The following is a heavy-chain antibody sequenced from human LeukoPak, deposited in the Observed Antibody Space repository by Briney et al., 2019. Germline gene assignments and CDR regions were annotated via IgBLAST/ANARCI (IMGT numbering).Heavy chain of an antibody. CDR2: MNPNSVNT. CDR1: VYTFTIYD. Sequence: ASVKVSCTASVYTFTIYDINWVRHATGQGLEWMGWMNPNSVNTGYAQKFQAKVTMPRNTSISTAYTELRRLRSEATAVYYCARMNSGCYYYYYYGMDVWGKGTTVTVSS. J-gene: IGHJ6*04. D-gene: IGHD1-26*01. V-gene: IGHV1-8*01. CDR3: ARMNSGCYYYYYYGMDV.